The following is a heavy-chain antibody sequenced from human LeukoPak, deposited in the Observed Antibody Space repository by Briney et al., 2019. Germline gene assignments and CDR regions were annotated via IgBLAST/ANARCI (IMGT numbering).Heavy chain of an antibody. CDR1: GFIFSSYA. CDR2: ISGSGGST. Sequence: GGSLRLSCAASGFIFSSYAMSWVRQAPGKGLEWVSAISGSGGSTYYADSVKGRFTISRDNSKNTLYLQMNSLRAEDTAVYYCARGSYYDVESDYWGQGTLVTVSS. J-gene: IGHJ4*02. D-gene: IGHD1-26*01. V-gene: IGHV3-23*01. CDR3: ARGSYYDVESDY.